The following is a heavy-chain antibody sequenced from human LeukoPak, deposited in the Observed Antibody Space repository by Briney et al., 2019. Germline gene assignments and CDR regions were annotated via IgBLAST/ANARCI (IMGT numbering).Heavy chain of an antibody. D-gene: IGHD4-17*01. CDR1: GFTFSSYG. V-gene: IGHV3-33*01. CDR3: AREYGDYLDY. Sequence: GGSLRLSCAASGFTFSSYGMHWVRQAPGKGLEWVAVIWYDGSNKYYADSVKGRFTISRDNAKNSLYLQMNSLRAEDTAVYYCAREYGDYLDYWGQGTLVTVSS. CDR2: IWYDGSNK. J-gene: IGHJ4*02.